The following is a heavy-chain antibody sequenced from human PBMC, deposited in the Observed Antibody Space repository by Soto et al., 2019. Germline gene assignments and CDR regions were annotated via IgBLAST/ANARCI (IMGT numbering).Heavy chain of an antibody. CDR1: GDSLSNNNVA. D-gene: IGHD1-20*01. J-gene: IGHJ3*01. CDR3: VRRRNCAFDV. V-gene: IGHV6-1*01. CDR2: TYYTSKWYN. Sequence: SQTLSLTCAISGDSLSNNNVAWNWIRQSPSRGLEWLGRTYYTSKWYNDYAVSVKSRITINPDTSKNQFSLQLNSVTPEDTAVYFCVRRRNCAFDVWAQATIVTVSS.